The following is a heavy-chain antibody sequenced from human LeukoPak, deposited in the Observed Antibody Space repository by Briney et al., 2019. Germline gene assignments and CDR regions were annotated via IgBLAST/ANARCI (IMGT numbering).Heavy chain of an antibody. Sequence: GGSLRLSCAASRFTFNRYAISWVRQAPRKGLEWVSSISGSGGGTFYASSVRGRFTISRDNSKDTVFLQMNGLRAEDTAMYYCAKWDENFYYMDVWGQGTMVTVSS. CDR2: ISGSGGGT. J-gene: IGHJ6*03. D-gene: IGHD1-26*01. CDR3: AKWDENFYYMDV. CDR1: RFTFNRYA. V-gene: IGHV3-23*01.